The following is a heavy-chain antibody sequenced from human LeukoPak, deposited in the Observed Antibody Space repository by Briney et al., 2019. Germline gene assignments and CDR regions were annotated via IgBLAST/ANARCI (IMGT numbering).Heavy chain of an antibody. J-gene: IGHJ4*02. CDR3: VKAFRYSGYDYSFDY. CDR1: GFTFSTYA. D-gene: IGHD5-12*01. Sequence: GGSPRLSCSASGFTFSTYAMYWVRQAPGKGLEFVSGISSKGGSTYYADSVKGRFTISRDNSKNTLSLHMSSLRPGDTAVYYCVKAFRYSGYDYSFDYWGQGTLVTVSS. CDR2: ISSKGGST. V-gene: IGHV3-64D*09.